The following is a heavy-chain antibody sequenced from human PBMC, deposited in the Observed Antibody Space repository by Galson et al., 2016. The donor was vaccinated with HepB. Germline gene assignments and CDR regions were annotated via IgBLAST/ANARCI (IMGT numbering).Heavy chain of an antibody. V-gene: IGHV4-4*02. CDR3: AGRLYCSGGSCYIFDS. D-gene: IGHD2-15*01. Sequence: SETLSLTCTVSGGSISSSNWWSWVRQPPGKGLEWIGDVFHNGNTNYKSSLKSRVTISVDKSKNQFSLNLTSVTAADTAVYYCAGRLYCSGGSCYIFDSWGQGTLVTVSS. CDR2: VFHNGNT. CDR1: GGSISSSNW. J-gene: IGHJ4*02.